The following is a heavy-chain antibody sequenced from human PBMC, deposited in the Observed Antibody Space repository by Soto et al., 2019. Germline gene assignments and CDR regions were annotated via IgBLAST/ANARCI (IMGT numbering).Heavy chain of an antibody. CDR3: AKDILSGSYYEGVDY. Sequence: GGSLRLSCAASGFTFDDYTMHWVRQAPGKGLEWVSLISWDGGSTYYADSVKGRFTISRDNSKNSLYLQMNSLRTEDTALYYCAKDILSGSYYEGVDYWGQGTLVTVSS. CDR1: GFTFDDYT. CDR2: ISWDGGST. J-gene: IGHJ4*02. V-gene: IGHV3-43*01. D-gene: IGHD1-26*01.